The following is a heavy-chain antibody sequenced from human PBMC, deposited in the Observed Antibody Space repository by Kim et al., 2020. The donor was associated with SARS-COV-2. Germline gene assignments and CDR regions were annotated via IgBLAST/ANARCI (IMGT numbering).Heavy chain of an antibody. Sequence: GGSLRLSCAASGFTFSSYAMSWVRQAPGKGLEWVSAISGSGGSTYYADSVKGRFTISRDNSKNTLYLQMNSLRAEDTAVYYCAKVLEDRKGVGYYYGSGSHPHPYYFDYWGQGTLVTVSS. D-gene: IGHD3-10*01. CDR2: ISGSGGST. J-gene: IGHJ4*02. CDR1: GFTFSSYA. V-gene: IGHV3-23*01. CDR3: AKVLEDRKGVGYYYGSGSHPHPYYFDY.